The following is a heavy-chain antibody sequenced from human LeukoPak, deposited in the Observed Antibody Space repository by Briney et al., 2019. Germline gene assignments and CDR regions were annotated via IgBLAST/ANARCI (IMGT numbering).Heavy chain of an antibody. V-gene: IGHV1-2*02. D-gene: IGHD2-15*01. J-gene: IGHJ6*03. Sequence: ASVKVSCKVSGYSFTGYYMHWVRQAPGQGLEWMGWINPNSGGTNYAQKFQGRVTMTRDTSISTAYMELSRLRSDDTAVYYCARAATAATRGYYYYYMDVWGKGTTVTVSS. CDR2: INPNSGGT. CDR3: ARAATAATRGYYYYYMDV. CDR1: GYSFTGYY.